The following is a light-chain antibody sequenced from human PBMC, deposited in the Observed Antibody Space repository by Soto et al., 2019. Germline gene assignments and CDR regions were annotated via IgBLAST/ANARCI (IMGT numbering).Light chain of an antibody. CDR3: ISYASINTYV. Sequence: QSVLTQPSSVSGSPGQSITLSCTGTSGDVGGYDYVSWYQQHPGKAPKLMIYDVTNRPSGVSNRFSGSKSGNTASLTIPGLQAEDEADYYCISYASINTYVFGTGTKVTVL. CDR1: SGDVGGYDY. CDR2: DVT. J-gene: IGLJ1*01. V-gene: IGLV2-14*01.